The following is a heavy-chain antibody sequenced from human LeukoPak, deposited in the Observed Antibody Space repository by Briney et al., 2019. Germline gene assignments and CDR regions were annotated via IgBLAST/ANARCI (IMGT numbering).Heavy chain of an antibody. D-gene: IGHD3-22*01. CDR1: GFTFRSYE. Sequence: GGSLRLSCAASGFTFRSYEMNWVRQAPGKGLEWVSYISSSDSTTHYADSVKGRFTISRDNAKNSLYLQMNSLRVEDMGVYYCARETRGHYYDSSGPDHWGQGTLVTVSS. J-gene: IGHJ5*02. CDR2: ISSSDSTT. V-gene: IGHV3-48*03. CDR3: ARETRGHYYDSSGPDH.